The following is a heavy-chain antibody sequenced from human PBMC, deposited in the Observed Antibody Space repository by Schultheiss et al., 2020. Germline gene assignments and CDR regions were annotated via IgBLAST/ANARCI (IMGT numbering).Heavy chain of an antibody. Sequence: GGSLRLSCAASGFTFSSYAMHWVRQAPGKGLEWVAVISYDGSNKYYADSVKGRFTISRDNSKNTLYLQMNSLRAEDTAVYYCARDFPSPLYGDYGEGFQHWGKGTLVTVSS. CDR3: ARDFPSPLYGDYGEGFQH. J-gene: IGHJ1*01. CDR2: ISYDGSNK. CDR1: GFTFSSYA. V-gene: IGHV3-30-3*01. D-gene: IGHD4-17*01.